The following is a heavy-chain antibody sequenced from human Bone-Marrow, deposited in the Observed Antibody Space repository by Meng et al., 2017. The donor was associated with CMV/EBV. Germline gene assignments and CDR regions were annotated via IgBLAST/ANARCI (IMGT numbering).Heavy chain of an antibody. CDR2: INPNSGGT. CDR3: ARGELSFLTGYHPGYYGMDV. J-gene: IGHJ6*02. Sequence: ASVKVSCKASGYTFTGYYMHWVRQAPGQGLEWMGWINPNSGGTNYAQKFQGRVTMTRDTSISTAYMELSRLRSDDTAVYYCARGELSFLTGYHPGYYGMDVWGQRTTVTVSS. V-gene: IGHV1-2*02. CDR1: GYTFTGYY. D-gene: IGHD3-16*01.